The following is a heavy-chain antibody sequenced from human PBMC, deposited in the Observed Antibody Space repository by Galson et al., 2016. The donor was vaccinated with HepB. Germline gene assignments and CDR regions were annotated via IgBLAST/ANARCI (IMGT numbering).Heavy chain of an antibody. Sequence: SLRLSCAASGFTFSNHDMHWVRQVTGRGLEWISAVGTTGDTHYPDSVKGRFTISRENAKNSFYLQMDSLGAGDTAVYYCARGSPYWTGYYFFDSWGQGALVTVSS. J-gene: IGHJ4*02. CDR2: VGTTGDT. CDR3: ARGSPYWTGYYFFDS. CDR1: GFTFSNHD. D-gene: IGHD3/OR15-3a*01. V-gene: IGHV3-13*01.